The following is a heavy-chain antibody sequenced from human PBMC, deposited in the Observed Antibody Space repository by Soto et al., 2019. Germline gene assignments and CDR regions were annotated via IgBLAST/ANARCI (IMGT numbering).Heavy chain of an antibody. CDR2: ISWNSGSI. CDR3: ATLAL. Sequence: GGSLRLSCAASGFTFDDYAMHWVRQAPGKGLEWVSGISWNSGSIGYADSVKGRFIISRDNAKNSLYLQMNSLRAEDTALYYCATLALWGQGTLVTVSS. CDR1: GFTFDDYA. V-gene: IGHV3-9*01. J-gene: IGHJ4*02.